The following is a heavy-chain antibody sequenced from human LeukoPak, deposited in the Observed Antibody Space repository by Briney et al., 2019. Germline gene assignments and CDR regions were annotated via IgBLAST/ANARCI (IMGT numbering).Heavy chain of an antibody. CDR1: AGSLSGSTYY. Sequence: SETLSLTCTVSAGSLSGSTYYWGWIRQPPERGLEWIGSIYYSGSTYYNPSHKSRVTMSVDTSKNQFSLNLSSVTAADTAVYYCARINHMSSTGIPVRGPDYWGQGTLVTVSS. CDR3: ARINHMSSTGIPVRGPDY. D-gene: IGHD6-19*01. V-gene: IGHV4-39*01. CDR2: IYYSGST. J-gene: IGHJ4*02.